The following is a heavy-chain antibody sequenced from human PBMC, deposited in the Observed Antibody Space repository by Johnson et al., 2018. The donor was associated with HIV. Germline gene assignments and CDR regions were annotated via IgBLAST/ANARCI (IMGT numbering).Heavy chain of an antibody. CDR1: GFTVSSNY. J-gene: IGHJ3*02. CDR3: AKDLLESHLGGSASDI. D-gene: IGHD3-10*01. CDR2: IKQDGSEK. Sequence: VQLVESGGGLIQPGGSLRLSCAASGFTVSSNYMSWVRQAPGKGLEWVANIKQDGSEKYYVDSVKGRFTISRDNAKNSLYLQMNSLRPEDTALYYCAKDLLESHLGGSASDIWDQGTMVTVSS. V-gene: IGHV3-7*03.